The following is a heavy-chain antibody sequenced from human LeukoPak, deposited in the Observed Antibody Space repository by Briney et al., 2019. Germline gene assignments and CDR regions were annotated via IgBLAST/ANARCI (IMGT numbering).Heavy chain of an antibody. Sequence: PSETLSLTCTVSGGSISSSSYYWGWIRQPPGKGLEWIGSIYYSGSTYYNPSLKSRVTISVDTSKNQFSLKLGSVTAADTAVYYCARGEMATKEGAFDIWGQGTMVTVSS. J-gene: IGHJ3*02. CDR2: IYYSGST. CDR3: ARGEMATKEGAFDI. CDR1: GGSISSSSYY. D-gene: IGHD5-24*01. V-gene: IGHV4-39*01.